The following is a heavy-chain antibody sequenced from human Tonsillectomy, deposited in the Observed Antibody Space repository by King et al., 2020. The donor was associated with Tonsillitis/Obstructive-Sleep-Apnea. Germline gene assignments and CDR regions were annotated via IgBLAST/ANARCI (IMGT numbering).Heavy chain of an antibody. CDR3: ARTLGFTIFGVVNVIAFDI. CDR2: IFSNDEK. CDR1: GFSLSNARMG. V-gene: IGHV2-26*01. D-gene: IGHD3-3*01. Sequence: TLKESGPVLVKPTETLTLTCTVSGFSLSNARMGVSWIRQPPGKALEWLAHIFSNDEKSYSTSLKSRLTISKDTSKSQVVLTMTNMDPVDTATYYCARTLGFTIFGVVNVIAFDIWGQGTMVTVSS. J-gene: IGHJ3*02.